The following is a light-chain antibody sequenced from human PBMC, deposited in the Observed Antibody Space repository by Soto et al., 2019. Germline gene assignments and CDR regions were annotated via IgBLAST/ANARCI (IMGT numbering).Light chain of an antibody. CDR1: QSISSW. Sequence: DIQMTQSPSTLSASVGDRVTITCRASQSISSWFAWYQQKPGKAPQVLISDASKLKSGVPSRFSGSGSGTDYTLTISRLEPEDFATYYCQQSYSTPWTFGQGTKVDIK. CDR2: DAS. J-gene: IGKJ1*01. CDR3: QQSYSTPWT. V-gene: IGKV1-5*01.